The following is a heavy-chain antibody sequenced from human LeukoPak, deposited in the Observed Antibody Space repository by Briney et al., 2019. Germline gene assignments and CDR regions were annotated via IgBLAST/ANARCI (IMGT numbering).Heavy chain of an antibody. CDR1: GGSISSSSYY. J-gene: IGHJ5*02. Sequence: PSETLSLTCTVSGGSISSSSYYWGWIRQPPGTGLEWIGSVYYSGSTYYNPSLKSRVTISVDTSKNQFSLKLSSVTAADTAVYYCARRYYDFWSGYGRWFDPWGQGTLVTVSS. CDR2: VYYSGST. CDR3: ARRYYDFWSGYGRWFDP. V-gene: IGHV4-39*01. D-gene: IGHD3-3*01.